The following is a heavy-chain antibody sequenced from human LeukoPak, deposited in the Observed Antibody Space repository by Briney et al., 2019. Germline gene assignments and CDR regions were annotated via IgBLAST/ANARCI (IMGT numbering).Heavy chain of an antibody. Sequence: ASVKVSCKASGYTLTSYGISWVRQAPGQALEWMGWISAYNGNTNYAPKLQGRVTMTTDTSTSTAYMELRSLRSDDTAVYYCARDPSGPSPTPNWFDPWGQGTLVTVSS. J-gene: IGHJ5*02. D-gene: IGHD3-10*01. CDR2: ISAYNGNT. V-gene: IGHV1-18*01. CDR1: GYTLTSYG. CDR3: ARDPSGPSPTPNWFDP.